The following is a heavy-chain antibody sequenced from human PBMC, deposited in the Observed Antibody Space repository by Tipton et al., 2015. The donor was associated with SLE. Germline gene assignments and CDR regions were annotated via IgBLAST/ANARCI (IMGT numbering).Heavy chain of an antibody. J-gene: IGHJ4*02. V-gene: IGHV3-21*01. CDR3: ARDQYEYSSGAYYFDY. Sequence: QLVQSGGGLVKPGGSLRLSCAASGFTFSSYSMNWVRQAPGKGLEWVSSISSSSSYIYYADSVKGRFTISRDNAKNSLYLQMNSLRAEDTAVYYCARDQYEYSSGAYYFDYWGQGTLVTVSS. D-gene: IGHD3-16*01. CDR1: GFTFSSYS. CDR2: ISSSSSYI.